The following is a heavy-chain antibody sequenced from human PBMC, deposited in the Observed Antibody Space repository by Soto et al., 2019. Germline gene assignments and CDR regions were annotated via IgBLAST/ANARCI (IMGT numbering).Heavy chain of an antibody. CDR2: INHSGGT. Sequence: PSETLSLTCGVSGGSFSGYYWSWIRQSPGKGLEWIGEINHSGGTKYNPSLESRVTISLDTSNNQFSLNLNSVTAADTAVYFCARERVGSTKDYFDSWGQGTLVTVSS. D-gene: IGHD1-26*01. J-gene: IGHJ4*02. V-gene: IGHV4-34*01. CDR1: GGSFSGYY. CDR3: ARERVGSTKDYFDS.